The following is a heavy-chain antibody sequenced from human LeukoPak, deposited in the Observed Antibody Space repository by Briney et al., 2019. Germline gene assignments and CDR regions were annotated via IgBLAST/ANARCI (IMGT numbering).Heavy chain of an antibody. J-gene: IGHJ3*02. CDR2: INWNGGST. CDR1: GFTFDDYG. V-gene: IGHV3-20*04. D-gene: IGHD1-7*01. CDR3: ARLELDIRRAFDI. Sequence: SGGSLRLSCAASGFTFDDYGMSWVRQAPGKGLEWVSGINWNGGSTGYADSVKGRFTIYRDNAKNSLYLQMNSLRAEDTALYYCARLELDIRRAFDIWGQGTMVTVSS.